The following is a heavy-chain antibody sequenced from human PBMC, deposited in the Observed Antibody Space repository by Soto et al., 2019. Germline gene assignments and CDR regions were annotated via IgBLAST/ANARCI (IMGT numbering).Heavy chain of an antibody. J-gene: IGHJ3*02. V-gene: IGHV4-59*12. CDR3: ARDVTYYYDSLYAFDI. Sequence: SETLSLTCTVSGVSISSYYWSWIRQPPGKGLEWIGYIYYSGSTNYNPSLKSRVTISVDTSKNQFSLKLSSVTAADTAVYYCARDVTYYYDSLYAFDIWGQGTMVTVSS. D-gene: IGHD3-22*01. CDR1: GVSISSYY. CDR2: IYYSGST.